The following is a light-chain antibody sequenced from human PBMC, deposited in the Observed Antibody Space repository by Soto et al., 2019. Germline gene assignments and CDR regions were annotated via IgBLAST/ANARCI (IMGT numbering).Light chain of an antibody. CDR3: CSYAGSDTFV. CDR2: DVS. J-gene: IGLJ2*01. V-gene: IGLV2-11*01. CDR1: SSDVGGYNH. Sequence: QSALTQPRSVSGSPGQSVTISCTGTSSDVGGYNHVSWYQQHPGKAPKYMIYDVSKRPSGVPDRFSGSKSGNTASLTISGLQAEDESDYYCCSYAGSDTFVFGGGTKVTVL.